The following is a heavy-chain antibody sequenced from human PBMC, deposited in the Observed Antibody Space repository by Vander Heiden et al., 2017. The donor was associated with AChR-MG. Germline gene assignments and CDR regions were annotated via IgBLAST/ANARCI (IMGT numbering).Heavy chain of an antibody. Sequence: EVQLVESGGGLVKPGGSLRLSCAASGFTFSSYSMNWVRQAQGKGLEWVSSISSSSSYIYYADSVKGRFTISRDNAKNSLYLQMNSLRAEDTAVYYCARPYCSSTSCYEGVFDPWGQGTLVTVSS. D-gene: IGHD2-2*01. V-gene: IGHV3-21*01. CDR3: ARPYCSSTSCYEGVFDP. CDR1: GFTFSSYS. J-gene: IGHJ5*02. CDR2: ISSSSSYI.